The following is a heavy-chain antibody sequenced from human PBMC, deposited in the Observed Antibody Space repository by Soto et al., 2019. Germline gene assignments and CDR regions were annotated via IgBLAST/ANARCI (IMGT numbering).Heavy chain of an antibody. V-gene: IGHV3-11*06. CDR2: ISSSSSYT. CDR3: ARALDSSGWYEDFYYYYGMDV. Sequence: QVQLVESGGGLVKPGGSLRLSCAASGFTFSDYYMSWIRQVPGKGLEWVSYISSSSSYTNYADSVKGRFTISRDNAKNSLYLQMNSLRAEDTAVYYCARALDSSGWYEDFYYYYGMDVWGQGTTVTVSS. J-gene: IGHJ6*02. D-gene: IGHD6-19*01. CDR1: GFTFSDYY.